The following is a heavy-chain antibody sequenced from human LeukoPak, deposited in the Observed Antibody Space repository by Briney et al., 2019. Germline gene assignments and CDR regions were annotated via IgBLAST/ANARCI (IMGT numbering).Heavy chain of an antibody. Sequence: GGSLRLSCAASGFTFDDYGMNWVRQAPGKGLEWISGIHWNGDTTSYAASVEGRFTISRDNAKNSLYLQMNSLRAEDTFFFHAEDGIRYYYYYYMDVWGKGTTVTVSS. CDR2: IHWNGDTT. CDR1: GFTFDDYG. J-gene: IGHJ6*03. V-gene: IGHV3-20*01. CDR3: EDGIRYYYYYYMDV. D-gene: IGHD3-9*01.